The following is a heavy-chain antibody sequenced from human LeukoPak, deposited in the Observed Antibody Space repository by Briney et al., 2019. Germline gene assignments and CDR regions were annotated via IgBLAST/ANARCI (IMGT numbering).Heavy chain of an antibody. Sequence: SETLSLTCTVSGGSISTYYWSWIRQPPGKGLEWTGYIYTTESTNYNPSLESRVTISVDTSKNQFSLMLSSVTAADTAFYYCARRRTTGTTGYFDYWGQGSLVTVSS. CDR1: GGSISTYY. CDR2: IYTTEST. J-gene: IGHJ4*02. D-gene: IGHD1-1*01. V-gene: IGHV4-4*09. CDR3: ARRRTTGTTGYFDY.